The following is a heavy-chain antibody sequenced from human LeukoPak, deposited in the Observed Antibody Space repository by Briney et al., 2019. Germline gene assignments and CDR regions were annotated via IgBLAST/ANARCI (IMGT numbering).Heavy chain of an antibody. Sequence: GGSLRLSCAASGFTFSNAWMSWVRQAPGKGLEWVGRIKSKTDGGTTDYVAPVKGRFTISRDDSKNTLYLQMNSLKTEDTAVYYCTTDFLGCSSTSCRYYFDYWGQGTLVTVSS. V-gene: IGHV3-15*01. D-gene: IGHD2-2*01. CDR3: TTDFLGCSSTSCRYYFDY. CDR2: IKSKTDGGTT. CDR1: GFTFSNAW. J-gene: IGHJ4*02.